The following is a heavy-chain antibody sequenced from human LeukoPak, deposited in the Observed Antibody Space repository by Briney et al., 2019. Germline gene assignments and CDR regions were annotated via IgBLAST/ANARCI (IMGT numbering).Heavy chain of an antibody. D-gene: IGHD3-16*02. Sequence: AGGSLRLSCAASGFTFNRYGMVWVRKAPGKGLEGGGNIKEDGSEQYYVDSVKGRFTISRDNAKNSLYLQMNSLRAEDTAVYYCAIIDVFDIWGQGPMVTVSS. CDR2: IKEDGSEQ. CDR1: GFTFNRYG. V-gene: IGHV3-7*02. J-gene: IGHJ3*02. CDR3: AIIDVFDI.